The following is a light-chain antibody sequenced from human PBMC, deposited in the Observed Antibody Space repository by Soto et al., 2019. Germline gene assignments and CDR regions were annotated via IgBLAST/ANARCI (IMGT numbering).Light chain of an antibody. CDR3: QQYNNWLYT. Sequence: EILMTQSPATLSVSPGERATLSCRASQSVSSNLAWYQQKPGQAPRLLIYGASTRATGIPARFSGSGSGTEFTLTINSLQSEDFAVYYCQQYNNWLYTFGQGTKLEIK. CDR2: GAS. V-gene: IGKV3-15*01. CDR1: QSVSSN. J-gene: IGKJ2*01.